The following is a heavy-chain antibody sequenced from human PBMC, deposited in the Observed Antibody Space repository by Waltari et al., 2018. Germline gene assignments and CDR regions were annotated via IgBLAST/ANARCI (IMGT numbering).Heavy chain of an antibody. Sequence: QVQLVESGGGAVQPGRSLRLSCAASGFTFSSFVMHWLRQAPGKGLEWVAVIKYDEDNENYVDSVKGRFTISRDNSKNTLFLQMNSLRVEDAAVYYCARVVSGAFDMWGQGTMVIVSS. D-gene: IGHD3-10*01. J-gene: IGHJ3*02. CDR1: GFTFSSFV. CDR3: ARVVSGAFDM. CDR2: IKYDEDNE. V-gene: IGHV3-30*03.